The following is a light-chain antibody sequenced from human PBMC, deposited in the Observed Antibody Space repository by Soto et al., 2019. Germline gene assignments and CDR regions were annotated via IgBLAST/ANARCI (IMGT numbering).Light chain of an antibody. V-gene: IGKV3-20*01. CDR2: GVF. CDR3: QHYDGSPRT. J-gene: IGKJ2*01. Sequence: TVLTQSPGTVSLSPGERATLSCRTSQSVGDNFLAWYQQKPGQAPRLLIYGVFNRATGIPARFGGSGSGTDFTLTISGLEPEDSAVYYCQHYDGSPRTFGQGTKVEIK. CDR1: QSVGDNF.